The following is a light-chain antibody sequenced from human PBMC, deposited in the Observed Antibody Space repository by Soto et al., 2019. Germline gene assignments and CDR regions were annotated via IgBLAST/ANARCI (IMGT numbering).Light chain of an antibody. V-gene: IGKV3-20*01. CDR1: QSVSNSY. CDR2: GAS. J-gene: IGKJ1*01. CDR3: QQYAGSRST. Sequence: EIVLTQSQGTLSLSPGERATLSCRARQSVSNSYLAWYQQKPGKGPRNLINGASSRVTGIPDRFSCSWAGTDFTLTISRLEPEDFAVYYWQQYAGSRSTFGQGTKVEI.